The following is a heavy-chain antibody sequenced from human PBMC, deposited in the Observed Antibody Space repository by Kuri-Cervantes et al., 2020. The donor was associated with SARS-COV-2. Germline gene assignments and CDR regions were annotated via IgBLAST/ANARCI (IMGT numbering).Heavy chain of an antibody. CDR1: GGSISSSSYY. Sequence: SETLSLTCTVSGGSISSSSYYWGWIRQPPGKGLEWIGSIYYSGSTYYNPSLKSRVTISVDTSKNQFSLKLSSVTAADTAVYYCARRARITGIGSDYWGQGTLVTVSS. D-gene: IGHD1-20*01. J-gene: IGHJ4*02. CDR2: IYYSGST. CDR3: ARRARITGIGSDY. V-gene: IGHV4-39*01.